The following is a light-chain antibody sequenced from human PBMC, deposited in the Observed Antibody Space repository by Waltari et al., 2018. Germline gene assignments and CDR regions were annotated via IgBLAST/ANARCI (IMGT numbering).Light chain of an antibody. V-gene: IGKV3-20*01. CDR1: QSVSSSY. J-gene: IGKJ4*01. CDR3: QQYGSSVLT. CDR2: GAS. Sequence: EIVLTQSPGTLSLSPGERAPLSCRASQSVSSSYLAWYQQKPGQAPRLLIYGASSRATGIPDRFSGSGSGTDFTLTISRLEPEDFAVYYCQQYGSSVLTFGGGTKVEIK.